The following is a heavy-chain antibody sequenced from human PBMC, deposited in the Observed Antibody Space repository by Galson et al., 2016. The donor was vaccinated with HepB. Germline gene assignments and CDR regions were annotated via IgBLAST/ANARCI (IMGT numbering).Heavy chain of an antibody. CDR3: ARDILWFGELTRVYYFDY. Sequence: SLRLSCAASGFTFSSYSMNWVRQAPGKGLEWVSSISSSSSYIHYAASVKGRFTISRDNAKNSLYLQMNSLRAEDTAVYYCARDILWFGELTRVYYFDYWGQGTLVTVSS. D-gene: IGHD3-10*01. CDR1: GFTFSSYS. V-gene: IGHV3-21*01. J-gene: IGHJ4*02. CDR2: ISSSSSYI.